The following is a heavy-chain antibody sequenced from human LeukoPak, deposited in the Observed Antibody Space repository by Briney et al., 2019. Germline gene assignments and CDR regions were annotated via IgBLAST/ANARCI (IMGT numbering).Heavy chain of an antibody. V-gene: IGHV3-53*01. CDR1: GFTVSSNY. D-gene: IGHD3-22*01. CDR2: IYSGGST. J-gene: IGHJ4*02. CDR3: AREGQDSSGYKHFDY. Sequence: AGGSLRLSCAASGFTVSSNYMSWVRQAPGKGLEWGSVIYSGGSTYYADSVKGRFTISRDNSKNTLYLQMNSLRAEDTAVYYCAREGQDSSGYKHFDYWGQGTLVTVSS.